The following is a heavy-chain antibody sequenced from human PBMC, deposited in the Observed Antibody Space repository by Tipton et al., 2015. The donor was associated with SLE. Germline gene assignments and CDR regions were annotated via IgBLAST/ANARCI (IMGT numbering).Heavy chain of an antibody. CDR1: GGSISSHY. J-gene: IGHJ5*02. CDR3: ARDSNWFDP. CDR2: IYYSGST. V-gene: IGHV4-59*11. Sequence: LRLSCTVPGGSISSHYWSWIRQPPGKGLEWIGYIYYSGSTNYNPSLKSRVTISVDTSKNLFSLKLSSVTAADTAVYYCARDSNWFDPWGQGTLVTVSS.